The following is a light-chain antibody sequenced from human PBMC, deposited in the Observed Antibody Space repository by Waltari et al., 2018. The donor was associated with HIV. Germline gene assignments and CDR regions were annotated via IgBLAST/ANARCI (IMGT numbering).Light chain of an antibody. CDR1: NVGSKT. J-gene: IGLJ1*01. CDR3: QVWESSSSHSYV. V-gene: IGLV3-21*02. CDR2: DDS. Sequence: SYVLTQPPSVSAAPAHTARISCGGNNVGSKTVHWYRPRPCQAPVLVVYDDSVRPSGIPERFSGSNSGNTATLTIGLVEAGDEADYYCQVWESSSSHSYVFGTGTTVTVL.